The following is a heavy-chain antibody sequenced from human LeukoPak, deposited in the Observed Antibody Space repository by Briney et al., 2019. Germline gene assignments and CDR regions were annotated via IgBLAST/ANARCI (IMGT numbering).Heavy chain of an antibody. CDR3: ARGRYYDFWSGYSTDYYYYYYMDV. CDR2: INHSGST. V-gene: IGHV4-34*01. Sequence: SETLSLTCAVYGGSFSGYYWSWIRQPPGKGLEWIGEINHSGSTNYNPSLESRVTISVDTSKNQFSLKLSSVTAADTAVYYCARGRYYDFWSGYSTDYYYYYYMDVWGKGTTVTVSS. CDR1: GGSFSGYY. D-gene: IGHD3-3*01. J-gene: IGHJ6*03.